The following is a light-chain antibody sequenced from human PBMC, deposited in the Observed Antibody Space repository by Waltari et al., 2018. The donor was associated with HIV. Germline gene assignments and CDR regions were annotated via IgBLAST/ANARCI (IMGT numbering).Light chain of an antibody. CDR2: DTK. J-gene: IGLJ2*01. Sequence: QSVLTQPPSVSGAPGQRVTIACTGGSPNIGAGYDVHWYRKFPGTAPKLLIYDTKKRPSGVPARFSGSKSGTSASLAITGLQAEDEADYYCQSFDSSLSAVIFGGGTKLTVL. CDR3: QSFDSSLSAVI. CDR1: SPNIGAGYD. V-gene: IGLV1-40*01.